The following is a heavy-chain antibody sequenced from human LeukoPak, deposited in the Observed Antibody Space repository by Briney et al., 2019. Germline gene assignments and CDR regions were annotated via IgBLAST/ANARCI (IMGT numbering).Heavy chain of an antibody. J-gene: IGHJ6*03. V-gene: IGHV3-48*01. CDR2: ISSSSSTI. Sequence: GGSLRLSCAASGFTFSSYSMNWVRQAPGKGLEWVSYISSSSSTIYYADSVKGRFTISRDNAKNSLYLQMNSLRAEDTAVYYCARDPAYDFWSGTGYYYYYMDVWGKGTTVTVSS. CDR1: GFTFSSYS. CDR3: ARDPAYDFWSGTGYYYYYMDV. D-gene: IGHD3-3*01.